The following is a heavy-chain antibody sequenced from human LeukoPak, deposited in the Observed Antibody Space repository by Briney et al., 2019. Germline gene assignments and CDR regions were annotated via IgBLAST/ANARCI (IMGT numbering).Heavy chain of an antibody. CDR1: GFTFSSYS. J-gene: IGHJ4*02. Sequence: GGSLRLSCAASGFTFSSYSMNWVRQAPGKGLEWVSSISSSSSYIYYADSVKGRFTISRDNAKNSLYLQMNSLRAEDTAVYYCARGRSGSYYRDAGYYFDYWGQGTLVTVSS. V-gene: IGHV3-21*01. CDR3: ARGRSGSYYRDAGYYFDY. D-gene: IGHD1-26*01. CDR2: ISSSSSYI.